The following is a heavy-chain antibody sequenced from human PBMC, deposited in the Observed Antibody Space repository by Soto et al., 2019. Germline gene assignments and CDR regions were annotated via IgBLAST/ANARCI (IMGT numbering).Heavy chain of an antibody. V-gene: IGHV1-69*13. CDR2: IIPIFGTA. CDR3: ACGPRLGDFSHY. D-gene: IGHD4-17*01. Sequence: GASVKVSCKASGGTFSSYAISWVRQAPGQGLEWMGGIIPIFGTATYAQKFQGRVTITADESTNTAYMELSSLRSEDTAVYYCACGPRLGDFSHYWGQGTLVTVSS. J-gene: IGHJ4*02. CDR1: GGTFSSYA.